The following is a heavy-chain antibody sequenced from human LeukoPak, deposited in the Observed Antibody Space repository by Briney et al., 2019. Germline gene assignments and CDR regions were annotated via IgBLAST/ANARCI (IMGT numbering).Heavy chain of an antibody. D-gene: IGHD3-3*01. CDR3: AKDMTQFWSGPDY. CDR1: GFTFSSYG. J-gene: IGHJ4*02. V-gene: IGHV3-30*18. Sequence: PGRSLRLSCTASGFTFSSYGMHWVRQPPGKGLEWVTVISYDGSNKYFADSVKGRFTISRDNSKNTLFLQMNSLRAEDTAVYYCAKDMTQFWSGPDYWGQGTLVTVSS. CDR2: ISYDGSNK.